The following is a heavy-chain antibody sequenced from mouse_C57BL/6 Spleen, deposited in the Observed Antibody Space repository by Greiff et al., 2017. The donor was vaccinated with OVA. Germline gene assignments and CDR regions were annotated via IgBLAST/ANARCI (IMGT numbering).Heavy chain of an antibody. V-gene: IGHV1-42*01. CDR2: INPSTGGT. Sequence: EVQLQQSGPELVKPGASVKISCKASGYSFTGYYMNWVKQSPEKSLEWIGEINPSTGGTPYNQKFKAKATLTVDKSSSTAYMQLKSLTSEDSAVYYCARGHDYDVYYFDYWGQGTTLTVSS. CDR3: ARGHDYDVYYFDY. CDR1: GYSFTGYY. D-gene: IGHD2-4*01. J-gene: IGHJ2*01.